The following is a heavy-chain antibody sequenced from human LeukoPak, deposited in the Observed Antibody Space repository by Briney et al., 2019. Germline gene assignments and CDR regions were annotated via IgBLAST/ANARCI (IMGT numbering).Heavy chain of an antibody. J-gene: IGHJ4*02. Sequence: GGSLRLSCAASGFSFSSYAMSWVRQAPGKGLEWVSIISFSGGRTYYADSVKGRYTISRDNSKNSLYLQMNSLRAEDTAVYYCARGEGNFDYWGQGTLVTVSS. V-gene: IGHV3-23*01. CDR3: ARGEGNFDY. CDR1: GFSFSSYA. CDR2: ISFSGGRT.